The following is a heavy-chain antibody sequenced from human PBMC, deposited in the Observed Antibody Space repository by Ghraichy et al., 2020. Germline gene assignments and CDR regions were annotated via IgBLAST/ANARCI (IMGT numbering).Heavy chain of an antibody. CDR3: ARGGSSSWYEGDY. V-gene: IGHV4-59*09. D-gene: IGHD6-13*01. Sequence: WFGFICYSGSTSYNPSLKSRVTMSVDTSKNQFSLKWNSVTAADTAVYYCARGGSSSWYEGDYWRQGPL. CDR2: ICYSGST. J-gene: IGHJ4*02.